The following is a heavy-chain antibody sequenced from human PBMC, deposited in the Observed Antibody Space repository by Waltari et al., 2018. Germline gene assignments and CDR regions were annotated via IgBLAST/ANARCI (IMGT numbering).Heavy chain of an antibody. V-gene: IGHV1-69*13. D-gene: IGHD2-21*01. J-gene: IGHJ6*02. Sequence: QVQLVQSGAEVKKPGSSVKVSCKASGGTFSSYAISWVRQAPGQGLEWMGSIIPIFGTANYARKFQGRVTITADESTSTAYMELSSLRSEDTAVYYCARDHIVVVIALLEYYGMDVWGQGTTVTVSS. CDR3: ARDHIVVVIALLEYYGMDV. CDR2: IIPIFGTA. CDR1: GGTFSSYA.